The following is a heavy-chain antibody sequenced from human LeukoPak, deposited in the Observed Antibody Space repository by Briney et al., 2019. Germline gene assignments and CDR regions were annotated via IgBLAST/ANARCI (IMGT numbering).Heavy chain of an antibody. V-gene: IGHV3-23*01. CDR3: AKDFVRYNIQFAY. J-gene: IGHJ4*02. Sequence: PGGSLRLSCAASGLSFGFYAMSWVRQAPGKGLEWVSSISGGGAGTYYADSVRGRFTISRDNSKNTLYLQMDSLRAEDTALYYCAKDFVRYNIQFAYWGQGALVTVSS. CDR1: GLSFGFYA. D-gene: IGHD1-14*01. CDR2: ISGGGAGT.